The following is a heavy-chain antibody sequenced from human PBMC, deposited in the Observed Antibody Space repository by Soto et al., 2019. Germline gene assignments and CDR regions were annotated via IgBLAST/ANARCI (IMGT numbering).Heavy chain of an antibody. V-gene: IGHV3-33*01. CDR3: ARDRAGVGYNIDV. J-gene: IGHJ6*02. CDR1: GFTFRSYG. D-gene: IGHD5-12*01. Sequence: QVQLVESGGGVVQPGRSLRLSCAASGFTFRSYGMHWVRQAPGKGLEWVAVIWYDGSERYYADSVKGRFTISKDNSKNTLDLQMNSLRAEDTAVYYCARDRAGVGYNIDVWGQGTTVTVSS. CDR2: IWYDGSER.